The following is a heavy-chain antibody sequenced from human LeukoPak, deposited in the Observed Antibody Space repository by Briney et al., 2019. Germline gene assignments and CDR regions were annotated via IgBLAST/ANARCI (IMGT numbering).Heavy chain of an antibody. V-gene: IGHV4-59*11. J-gene: IGHJ4*02. CDR1: GGSISSHY. D-gene: IGHD1-14*01. CDR3: ARRGLGTYYFDY. Sequence: SETLSLTCTVFGGSISSHYWSWIRQPPGKGLEWIGYIYYSGSTNYNPSLKSRVTISVDTSKNQFSLKLSSVTAADTAVYYCARRGLGTYYFDYWGQGTLVTVSS. CDR2: IYYSGST.